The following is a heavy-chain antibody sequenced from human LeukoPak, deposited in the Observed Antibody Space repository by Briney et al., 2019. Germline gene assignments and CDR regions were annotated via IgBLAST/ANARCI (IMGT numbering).Heavy chain of an antibody. D-gene: IGHD5-18*01. J-gene: IGHJ4*02. Sequence: SETLSPTCTVSGGSISSYYWSWIRQPPGKGLEWIGYIYYSGSTTYNPSLKSRVTISVDTSKNQFSLKLSSVTAADTAVYYCARVEYSSQSLYYWGEGTLVTVSS. CDR1: GGSISSYY. CDR2: IYYSGST. V-gene: IGHV4-59*01. CDR3: ARVEYSSQSLYY.